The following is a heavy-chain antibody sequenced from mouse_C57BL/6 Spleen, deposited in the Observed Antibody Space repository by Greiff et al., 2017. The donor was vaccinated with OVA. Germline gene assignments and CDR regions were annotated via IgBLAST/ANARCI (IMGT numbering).Heavy chain of an antibody. CDR2: ISSGSITI. CDR3: ARWNYGSFDY. Sequence: EVMLVESGGGLVKPGGSLKLSCAASGFTFSDYGMHWVRQAPEKGLEWVAYISSGSITIYSADTVKGRFTISRDNAKNTLFLQMTSLRSEDTAMYYCARWNYGSFDYWGQGTTLTVSS. J-gene: IGHJ2*01. CDR1: GFTFSDYG. V-gene: IGHV5-17*01. D-gene: IGHD1-1*01.